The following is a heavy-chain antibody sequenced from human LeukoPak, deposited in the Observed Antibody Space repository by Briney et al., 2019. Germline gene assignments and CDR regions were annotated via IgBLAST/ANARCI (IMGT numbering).Heavy chain of an antibody. J-gene: IGHJ4*02. CDR1: GFTFSDYY. D-gene: IGHD6-13*01. CDR2: ISSSGSTI. CDR3: ARDHDSSSCPYFDY. V-gene: IGHV3-11*04. Sequence: GGSLRLSCAASGFTFSDYYMSWIRQAPGKGLEWVSYISSSGSTIYYADSVKGRFTISRGNAKYSLYLQMNCLRAEDTAVYYCARDHDSSSCPYFDYWGQGTLVTVSS.